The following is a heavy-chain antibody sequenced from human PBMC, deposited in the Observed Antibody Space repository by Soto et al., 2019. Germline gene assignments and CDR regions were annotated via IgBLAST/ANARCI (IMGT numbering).Heavy chain of an antibody. CDR1: GFTFSSYA. CDR3: ARGLDGDSHFDH. D-gene: IGHD4-17*01. CDR2: ISGSGGST. Sequence: PGGSLRLSCAASGFTFSSYAMSWVRQAPGKGLEWVSGISGSGGSTYYADSVKGRFTISRDNSKNTLYLQMNSLRAEDTAVYYCARGLDGDSHFDHWGQGMLVTVSS. V-gene: IGHV3-23*01. J-gene: IGHJ4*02.